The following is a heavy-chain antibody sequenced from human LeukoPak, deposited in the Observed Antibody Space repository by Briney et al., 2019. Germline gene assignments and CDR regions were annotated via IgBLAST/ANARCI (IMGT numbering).Heavy chain of an antibody. CDR2: IKEDGSET. CDR1: GFTFTTYW. Sequence: GGSLRLSCAASGFTFTTYWMNWVRQAPGKGLEWVATIKEDGSETYYVDFVKGRFTISRDNAKNSLHLQMNSLRAADTAVYYCSGGSGWTPEFWGQGTLVTVSS. CDR3: SGGSGWTPEF. J-gene: IGHJ1*01. D-gene: IGHD6-19*01. V-gene: IGHV3-7*04.